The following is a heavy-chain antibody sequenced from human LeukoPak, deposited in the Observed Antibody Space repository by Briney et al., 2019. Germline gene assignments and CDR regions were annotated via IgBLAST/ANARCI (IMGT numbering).Heavy chain of an antibody. V-gene: IGHV1-69*06. J-gene: IGHJ6*04. Sequence: ASVKVSCKASGGTFSSYAISWVRQAPGQGLEWMGGIIPIFGTANYAQKFQGRVTITADKSTSTAYMELSSLRSEDTAVYYCVRVSSYCSGGSCYYYGMDVWGKGTTVTVSS. D-gene: IGHD2-15*01. CDR2: IIPIFGTA. CDR3: VRVSSYCSGGSCYYYGMDV. CDR1: GGTFSSYA.